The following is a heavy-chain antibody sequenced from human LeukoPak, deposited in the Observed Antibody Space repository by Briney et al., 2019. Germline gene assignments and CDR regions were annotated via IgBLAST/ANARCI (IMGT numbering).Heavy chain of an antibody. CDR2: ISYDGSNK. V-gene: IGHV3-30-3*01. CDR3: AKDRPLRYFDWLSEYFDY. Sequence: PGRSLRLSCAASGFTFSSYAMHWVRQAPGKGLEWVAVISYDGSNKYYADSVKGRFTISRDNSKNTLYLQMNSLRAEDTAVYYCAKDRPLRYFDWLSEYFDYWGQGTLVTVSS. D-gene: IGHD3-9*01. CDR1: GFTFSSYA. J-gene: IGHJ4*02.